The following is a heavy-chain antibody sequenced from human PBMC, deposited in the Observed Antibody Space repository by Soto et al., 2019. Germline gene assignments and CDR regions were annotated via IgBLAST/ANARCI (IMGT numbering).Heavy chain of an antibody. CDR2: FYRGGST. CDR1: GFSVSDSP. V-gene: IGHV3-53*02. Sequence: EVQLVETGGGLIQPGGSLRLSCEVSGFSVSDSPMSWVRQAPGKGLEWVSVFYRGGSTDYADSVKGRGTVSRDTFENTLFPQVESLTVEDTAVYFCARDVGWNDLLNNYYYGMDVWGQGTTVTVS. J-gene: IGHJ6*02. D-gene: IGHD1-1*01. CDR3: ARDVGWNDLLNNYYYGMDV.